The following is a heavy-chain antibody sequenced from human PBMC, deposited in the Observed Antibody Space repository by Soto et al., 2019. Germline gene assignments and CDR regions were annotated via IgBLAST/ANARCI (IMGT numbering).Heavy chain of an antibody. CDR3: SRGITFDY. V-gene: IGHV3-23*01. D-gene: IGHD3-10*01. CDR2: ISGSGSST. J-gene: IGHJ4*02. Sequence: TGGSLRLSCAASGFIFSSYTMSWVRQAPGKGLECVSSISGSGSSTYYADSVKGRFAISRDNSKNTPYLQMSSLRAEDTAVYHCSRGITFDYWGQGTLVTVSS. CDR1: GFIFSSYT.